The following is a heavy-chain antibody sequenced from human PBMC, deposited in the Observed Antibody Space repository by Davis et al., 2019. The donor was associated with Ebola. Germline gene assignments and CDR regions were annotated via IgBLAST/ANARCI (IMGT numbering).Heavy chain of an antibody. V-gene: IGHV5-10-1*01. D-gene: IGHD3-10*01. CDR2: IDPSDSYT. CDR3: ARLGSDGSGSYYYYYGMDV. CDR1: GYSFTSYW. J-gene: IGHJ6*02. Sequence: KVSCKGSGYSFTSYWIGWVRQMPGKGLEWMGRIDPSDSYTNYSPSFQGHVTISADKSISTAYLQWSSLKASDTAMYYCARLGSDGSGSYYYYYGMDVWGQGTTVTVSS.